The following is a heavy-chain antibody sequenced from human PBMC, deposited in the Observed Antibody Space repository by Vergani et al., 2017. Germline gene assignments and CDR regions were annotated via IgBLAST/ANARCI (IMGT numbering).Heavy chain of an antibody. V-gene: IGHV4-4*02. CDR1: GGSISSSNW. Sequence: QVQLQESGPGLVKPSGTLSLTCAVSGGSISSSNWWSWIRQPPGKGLEWIGEIYHSGSTNYNPSLKSRVTISVDKSKNQFSLKLSSVTAADTAVYYCARFLTGTTIYYYYGMDVWGQGTTVTVSS. CDR3: ARFLTGTTIYYYYGMDV. CDR2: IYHSGST. D-gene: IGHD1-20*01. J-gene: IGHJ6*02.